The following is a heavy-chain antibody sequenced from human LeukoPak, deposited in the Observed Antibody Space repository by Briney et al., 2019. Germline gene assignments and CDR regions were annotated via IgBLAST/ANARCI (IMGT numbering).Heavy chain of an antibody. V-gene: IGHV4-4*07. CDR3: ARESDDFWSGYLYYFDY. CDR2: IYTSGST. D-gene: IGHD3-3*01. Sequence: SETLSLTCTVSGGSISSYYWSWIRQPAGKGLEWVGRIYTSGSTNYNPSLKSRVTMSVDTSKNQFSLKLSSVTAADTAVYYCARESDDFWSGYLYYFDYWGQGTLVTVSS. CDR1: GGSISSYY. J-gene: IGHJ4*02.